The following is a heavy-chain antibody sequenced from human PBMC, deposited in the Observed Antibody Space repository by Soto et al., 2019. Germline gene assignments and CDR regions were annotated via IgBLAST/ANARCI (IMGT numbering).Heavy chain of an antibody. CDR2: IYKSATT. Sequence: SETLSLTCSVSGDSISSVDYFWAWIRQPPGQALEYIGYIYKSATTYYNPSFESRVASSLDTSKSQFSLNVTSVTAADTAVYFCARGRYCLTGRCFPNWFDSWGQGTLVTVSS. V-gene: IGHV4-30-4*01. J-gene: IGHJ5*01. CDR1: GDSISSVDYF. D-gene: IGHD2-15*01. CDR3: ARGRYCLTGRCFPNWFDS.